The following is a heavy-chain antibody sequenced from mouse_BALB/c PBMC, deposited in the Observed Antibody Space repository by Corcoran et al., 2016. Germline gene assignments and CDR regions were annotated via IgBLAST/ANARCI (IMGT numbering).Heavy chain of an antibody. V-gene: IGHV9-3-1*01. CDR1: GYTFTNYG. CDR2: INTYTGEP. J-gene: IGHJ3*01. CDR3: ARDDGSSQAWFAY. D-gene: IGHD1-1*01. Sequence: QIQLVQSGPELKKPGETVKISCKASGYTFTNYGMNWVKKAPGKGLKWMGWINTYTGEPTYADDFKGRFAFSLETSASTAYLQINNLKNEDTATYFCARDDGSSQAWFAYWGQGTLVTVSA.